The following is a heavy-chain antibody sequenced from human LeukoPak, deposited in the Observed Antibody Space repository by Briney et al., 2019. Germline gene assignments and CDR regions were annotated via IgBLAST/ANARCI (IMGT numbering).Heavy chain of an antibody. D-gene: IGHD5-12*01. V-gene: IGHV1-69*13. CDR2: IIPIFGTA. CDR1: GGTFSSYA. Sequence: SVKVSCKASGGTFSSYAISWVRQAPGQGLEWMGGIIPIFGTANYAQKFQGRVTITADESTSTAYMELSSLRSEDTAVYYCARDEGYGYDTDAFDIWGQGTMVTVSS. CDR3: ARDEGYGYDTDAFDI. J-gene: IGHJ3*02.